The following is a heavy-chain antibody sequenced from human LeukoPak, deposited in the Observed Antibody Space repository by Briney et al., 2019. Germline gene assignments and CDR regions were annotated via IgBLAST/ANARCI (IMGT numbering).Heavy chain of an antibody. Sequence: GESLKISCKGSGYSFSSYWIGWVRQMPGKGLGWMGIIYPGDSDTRYSPSFQGQVTISADKSISTAYVQWSSLKASDTAMYYCARVQEESHNAIQNWFDPWGQGTLVTVSS. D-gene: IGHD1-1*01. J-gene: IGHJ5*02. CDR1: GYSFSSYW. CDR2: IYPGDSDT. V-gene: IGHV5-51*01. CDR3: ARVQEESHNAIQNWFDP.